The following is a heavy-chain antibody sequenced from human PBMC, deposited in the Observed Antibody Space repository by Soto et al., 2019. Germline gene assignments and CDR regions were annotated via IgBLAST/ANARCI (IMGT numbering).Heavy chain of an antibody. D-gene: IGHD2-8*01. J-gene: IGHJ6*03. CDR2: IYYSGST. CDR3: AKIRCRCRQA. Sequence: LSHTCSVADGSSISFYGSRIRKTPGKGLEWIGYIYYSGSTNYNPSLKSRVTISVDTSKNQFSLKLSSVTAAFTAVYYCAKIRCRCRQAWGTGPPVT. V-gene: IGHV4-59*01. CDR1: DGSSISFY.